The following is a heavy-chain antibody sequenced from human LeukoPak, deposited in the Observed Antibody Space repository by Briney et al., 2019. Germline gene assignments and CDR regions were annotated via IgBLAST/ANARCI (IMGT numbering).Heavy chain of an antibody. Sequence: PSETLSLTCTVSDGSITNYDWTWIRQPAGKGLEWIGRIYTSGSTNYNPSLKSRVTMSVDTSKNQFSLKLNSVTAADTAVYYCARVRDGNYGYNWFDLWGQGTLVTVSS. CDR3: ARVRDGNYGYNWFDL. J-gene: IGHJ5*02. CDR2: IYTSGST. V-gene: IGHV4-4*07. CDR1: DGSITNYD. D-gene: IGHD4-17*01.